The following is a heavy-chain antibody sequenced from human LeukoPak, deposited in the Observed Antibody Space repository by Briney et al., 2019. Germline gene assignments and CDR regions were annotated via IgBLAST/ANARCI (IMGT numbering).Heavy chain of an antibody. V-gene: IGHV3-13*01. CDR3: AREVGAERYFDL. D-gene: IGHD1-26*01. CDR2: IGTAGDT. J-gene: IGHJ2*01. Sequence: GGSLRLSCAASGFTFSSYDMHWVRQATGKGLEWVSAIGTAGDTYYPGSVKGRFTISRENVKNSLYLQMNSLRAEDTAVYYCAREVGAERYFDLWGRGTLVTVSS. CDR1: GFTFSSYD.